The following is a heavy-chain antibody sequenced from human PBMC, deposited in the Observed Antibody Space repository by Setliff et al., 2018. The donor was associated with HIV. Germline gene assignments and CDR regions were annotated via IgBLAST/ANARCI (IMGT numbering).Heavy chain of an antibody. V-gene: IGHV1-2*02. Sequence: RASVKVSCKPSGYSFTNHYMHWVRQAPGQGLEWMGWINPNSGATNYAQNFQGRVAMTRDTSISTAFMELSRLRSDDTAIYYCARGTFYYALDVWGQGTTVTVSS. CDR2: INPNSGAT. CDR1: GYSFTNHY. CDR3: ARGTFYYALDV. J-gene: IGHJ6*02.